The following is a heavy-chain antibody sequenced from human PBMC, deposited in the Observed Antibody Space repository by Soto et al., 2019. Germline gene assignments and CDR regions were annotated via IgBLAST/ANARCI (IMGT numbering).Heavy chain of an antibody. CDR1: GFTFSDYF. CDR2: ISTSARII. V-gene: IGHV3-11*01. Sequence: QVQLVESGGALVQPGGSLRLSCAASGFTFSDYFMTWIRQAPGEGLEWVAYISTSARIINYADSVKGRFTISRDNAKNSLFLQTDSLRAEDTAGYFCAREYSAYHYHVDFWGQGTVVTVSS. D-gene: IGHD4-4*01. J-gene: IGHJ4*02. CDR3: AREYSAYHYHVDF.